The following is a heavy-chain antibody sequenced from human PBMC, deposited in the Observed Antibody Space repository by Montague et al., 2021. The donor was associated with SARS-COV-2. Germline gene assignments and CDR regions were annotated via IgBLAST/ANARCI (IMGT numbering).Heavy chain of an antibody. CDR3: ARQDTSGWLTFDY. Sequence: CAISGDSVSSSTVAWNWLRQSPSRGLEWLGRTYIRSSFYNDYALSVKSRLNIQPDSAKNQFSLQLTSVTPEDTAIYYCARQDTSGWLTFDYWGQGILVTVSS. CDR2: TYIRSSFYN. J-gene: IGHJ4*02. D-gene: IGHD6-19*01. CDR1: GDSVSSSTVA. V-gene: IGHV6-1*01.